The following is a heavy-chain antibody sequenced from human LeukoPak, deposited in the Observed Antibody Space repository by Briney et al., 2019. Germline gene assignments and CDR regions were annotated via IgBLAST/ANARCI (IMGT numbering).Heavy chain of an antibody. J-gene: IGHJ3*02. CDR2: ISGSAVIT. D-gene: IGHD3-3*01. V-gene: IGHV3-23*01. CDR3: AKSRLSGINDAFDI. Sequence: GGSLRLSCAASGLTFINFGMTWVRQAPGKGLEWVSAISGSAVITFYADSAKGRFTISRDNSKNTLYLQMNSLRAEDTALYYCAKSRLSGINDAFDIWGQGTMVTVSS. CDR1: GLTFINFG.